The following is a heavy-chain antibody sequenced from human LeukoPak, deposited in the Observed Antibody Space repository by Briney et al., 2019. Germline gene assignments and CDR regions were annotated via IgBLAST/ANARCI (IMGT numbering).Heavy chain of an antibody. CDR1: GFTFSTYT. Sequence: GGSLRLSCAASGFTFSTYTMNWVRQAPGKGLEWVSSITSRSYIYYADSLKGRFTISRDNAKNSLYLQMNGLRAEDTAVYYCARDYGDYSYYWGQGTLVTVS. V-gene: IGHV3-21*01. CDR2: ITSRSYI. J-gene: IGHJ4*02. CDR3: ARDYGDYSYY. D-gene: IGHD4-17*01.